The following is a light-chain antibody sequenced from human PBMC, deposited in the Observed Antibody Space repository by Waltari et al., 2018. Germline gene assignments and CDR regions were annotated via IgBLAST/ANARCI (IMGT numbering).Light chain of an antibody. Sequence: DIQMTQSPSSLSASVGDRVTITCRASQGIGKFVAWYQLKPGKIPKLLISAASTLQSGVTSRFSGSGSGTDFTLTISSLQPDDVATYYCQKYNGAPLITFGQGTRVEIK. CDR3: QKYNGAPLIT. CDR1: QGIGKF. CDR2: AAS. J-gene: IGKJ5*01. V-gene: IGKV1-27*01.